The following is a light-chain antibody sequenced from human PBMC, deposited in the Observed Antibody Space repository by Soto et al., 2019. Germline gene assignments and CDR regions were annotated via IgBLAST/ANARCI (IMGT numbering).Light chain of an antibody. CDR1: QSLTNSF. V-gene: IGKV3-20*01. J-gene: IGKJ4*01. Sequence: EILLTQSPGTLSLSPGDRATLSCRSSQSLTNSFLAWYQQRPGQTPRLLIYGASIRATDIPDRFSGSGSGTDFTLTISRLELEDFAVYFCQQYGRLPLSFGGGTKVEIK. CDR3: QQYGRLPLS. CDR2: GAS.